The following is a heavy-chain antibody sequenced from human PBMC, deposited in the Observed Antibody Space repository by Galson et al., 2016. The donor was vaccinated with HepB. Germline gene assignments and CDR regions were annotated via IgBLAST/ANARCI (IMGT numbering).Heavy chain of an antibody. D-gene: IGHD4-17*01. CDR2: TYYRSRWGWEQ. CDR3: ARATDYGDYANGMDV. CDR1: GDSVSSNSVT. J-gene: IGHJ6*04. V-gene: IGHV6-1*01. Sequence: CAISGDSVSSNSVTWNWIRQSPPRGLEWLGRTYYRSRWGWEQDYAISVKSRISINPDTSGNQFSLQLRSVTPEDTAVYYCARATDYGDYANGMDVWDKGTMVTVSS.